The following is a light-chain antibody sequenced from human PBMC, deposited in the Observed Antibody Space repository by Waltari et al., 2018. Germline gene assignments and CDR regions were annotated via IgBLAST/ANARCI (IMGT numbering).Light chain of an antibody. V-gene: IGKV1-39*01. CDR3: QQSYSLFALT. CDR1: QNIDNF. J-gene: IGKJ4*01. CDR2: ATS. Sequence: DIEMTQSPSSLSASVGDRVTITCRASQNIDNFLNWFQQKPGKATKLLIYATSNLQTGVPSRFSGSGSGTDFALTISSLQPEDFATYYCQQSYSLFALTFGGGTKVEI.